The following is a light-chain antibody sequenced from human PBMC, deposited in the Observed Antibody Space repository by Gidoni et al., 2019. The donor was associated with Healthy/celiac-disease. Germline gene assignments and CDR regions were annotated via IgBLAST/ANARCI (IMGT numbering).Light chain of an antibody. J-gene: IGKJ1*01. CDR2: KAS. CDR3: QQYNSYSGT. CDR1: QSISSW. V-gene: IGKV1-5*03. Sequence: DTQMTQCPSTLSASVGDRVTITCRASQSISSWLAWYQQKPGKAPKLLIYKASSLESGVPSRFSGSGSGTEFTLTISSLQPDDFATYYCQQYNSYSGTFGQGTKVEIK.